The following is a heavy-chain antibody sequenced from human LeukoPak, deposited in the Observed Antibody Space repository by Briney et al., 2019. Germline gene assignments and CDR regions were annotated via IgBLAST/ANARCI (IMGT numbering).Heavy chain of an antibody. CDR2: IDWDDDK. Sequence: SGPALVKPTQTLTLTCTFSGFSLSTSGMCVSWIRQPPGKALEWLARIDWDDDKYYSTSLKTRLTISKDTSKNQVVLTMTNMDPVDTATYYCARIPYYYDSSGSDPRYYYYGMDVWGQGTTVTVSS. CDR3: ARIPYYYDSSGSDPRYYYYGMDV. J-gene: IGHJ6*02. V-gene: IGHV2-70*11. CDR1: GFSLSTSGMC. D-gene: IGHD3-22*01.